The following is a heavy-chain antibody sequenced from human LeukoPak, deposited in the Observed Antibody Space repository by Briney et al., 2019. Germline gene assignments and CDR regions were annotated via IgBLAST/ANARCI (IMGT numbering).Heavy chain of an antibody. V-gene: IGHV4-31*11. J-gene: IGHJ6*02. CDR1: GGSISSGGYY. CDR3: ARDDRVGAYPYYYYGMDV. CDR2: IYYSGST. D-gene: IGHD3-16*01. Sequence: PSQTLSLTCAVSGGSISSGGYYWSWIRQHPGKGLEWIGYIYYSGSTYYNPSLKSRVTISVDTSKNQFSLKLSSVTAADTAVYYCARDDRVGAYPYYYYGMDVWGQGTTVTVSS.